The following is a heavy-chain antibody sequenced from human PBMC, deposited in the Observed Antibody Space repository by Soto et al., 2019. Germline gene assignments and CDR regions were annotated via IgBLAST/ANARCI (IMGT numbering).Heavy chain of an antibody. J-gene: IGHJ6*02. D-gene: IGHD6-19*01. CDR1: GYTFTGYY. CDR3: ARDSSGWYSGYYYGMDV. V-gene: IGHV1-2*04. Sequence: ASVKVSCKASGYTFTGYYMHWVRQAPGQGLEWMRWINPNSGGTNYAQKFQDWVTMTRDTSISTAYMELSRLRSDDTAVYYCARDSSGWYSGYYYGMDVRGQGTTVTVSS. CDR2: INPNSGGT.